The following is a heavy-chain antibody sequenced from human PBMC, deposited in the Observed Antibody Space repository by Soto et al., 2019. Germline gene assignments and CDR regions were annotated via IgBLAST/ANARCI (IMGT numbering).Heavy chain of an antibody. CDR3: ARDGVYYYDSSGYAFDI. CDR1: GFTFSSYA. Sequence: GGSLRLSCAASGFTFSSYAMHWVRQAPGKGLEWVAVISYDGSNKYYADYVKGRFTISRDNSKNTLYLQMNSLRAEDTAVYYCARDGVYYYDSSGYAFDIWGQGTMVTVSS. D-gene: IGHD3-22*01. J-gene: IGHJ3*02. V-gene: IGHV3-30-3*01. CDR2: ISYDGSNK.